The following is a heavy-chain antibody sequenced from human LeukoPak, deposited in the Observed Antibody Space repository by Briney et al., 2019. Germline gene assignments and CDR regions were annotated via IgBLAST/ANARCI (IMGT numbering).Heavy chain of an antibody. J-gene: IGHJ6*03. Sequence: QPGGSLRLSCAASGFTFSSYWMHWVRQAPGKGLVGVSRINSDGRSTNYADSVKGRFTISRDNAKNTLYLQMNSLRAEDTAVYYCAREDDTMIAWVPHYMDVWGKGTTVTVSS. CDR3: AREDDTMIAWVPHYMDV. D-gene: IGHD3-22*01. CDR1: GFTFSSYW. CDR2: INSDGRST. V-gene: IGHV3-74*01.